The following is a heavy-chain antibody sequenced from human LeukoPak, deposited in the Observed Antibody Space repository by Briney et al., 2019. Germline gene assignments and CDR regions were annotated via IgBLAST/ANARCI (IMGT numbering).Heavy chain of an antibody. CDR1: GFTFGSSA. J-gene: IGHJ4*02. Sequence: GGSLRLSCAASGFTFGSSAMSWVRQAPEKGLEWVSAISASGYATYYADSVKGRFTISRDNSKNTLFLQMNGLRAEDTAVFYCAKIFGSGSYNTPPAGYWGQGTLVTVSS. CDR2: ISASGYAT. V-gene: IGHV3-23*01. D-gene: IGHD3-10*01. CDR3: AKIFGSGSYNTPPAGY.